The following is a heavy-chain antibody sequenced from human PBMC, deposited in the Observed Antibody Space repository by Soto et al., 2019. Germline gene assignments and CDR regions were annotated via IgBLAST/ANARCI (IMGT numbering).Heavy chain of an antibody. Sequence: QVQLVESGGGVVQPGRSLRLSCAASGFTFSSYGMHWVRQAPGKGLEWVAVISYDGSNKYYVDSVKGRFTISRDNSKNTLYLQMNSLRAEDTAVYYCAKEGGSGSISYYYYYGMDVWGQGTTVTVSS. D-gene: IGHD3-16*01. CDR2: ISYDGSNK. J-gene: IGHJ6*02. CDR3: AKEGGSGSISYYYYYGMDV. CDR1: GFTFSSYG. V-gene: IGHV3-30*18.